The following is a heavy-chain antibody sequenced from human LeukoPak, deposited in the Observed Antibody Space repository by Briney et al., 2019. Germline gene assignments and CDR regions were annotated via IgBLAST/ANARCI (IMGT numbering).Heavy chain of an antibody. V-gene: IGHV4-34*01. CDR1: GGSFSGYY. D-gene: IGHD3-22*01. CDR2: INHSGST. Sequence: PSETLSLTCAVYGGSFSGYYWSWIRQPPGKGLEWIGEINHSGSTNYNPSLKSRVTISVDTSKNQFSLRLSSVTAADTAMYYCARWERYYSESGVKGGHFDSWGQGTLVTVSS. J-gene: IGHJ4*02. CDR3: ARWERYYSESGVKGGHFDS.